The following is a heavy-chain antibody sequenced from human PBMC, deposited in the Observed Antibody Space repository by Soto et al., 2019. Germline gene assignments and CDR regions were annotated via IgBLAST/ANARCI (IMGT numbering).Heavy chain of an antibody. D-gene: IGHD3-16*01. Sequence: GGSLRLSCAGAGFMFSAYTMTWVRQAPGKGLEWLSSISADSSYIDYADSLRGRFTVSRDNARKSLYLQIDILGAEDTAVYYCATPYYFNHWGPGTLVTVSS. CDR2: ISADSSYI. V-gene: IGHV3-21*01. CDR1: GFMFSAYT. J-gene: IGHJ1*01. CDR3: ATPYYFNH.